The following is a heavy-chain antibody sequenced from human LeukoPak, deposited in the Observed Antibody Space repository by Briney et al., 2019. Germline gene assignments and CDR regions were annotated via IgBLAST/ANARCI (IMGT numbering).Heavy chain of an antibody. Sequence: GGSLRLSCAASGFAFKYYGMYWVRQAPNKGLEWVAFIRSDGTEKYYADSVKGRFTISRDNSKNTLFLQMNSLRAEDTAVYYCAKDLMTYYYDSGLGYWGQGTLVTVSS. D-gene: IGHD3-22*01. CDR1: GFAFKYYG. J-gene: IGHJ4*02. CDR3: AKDLMTYYYDSGLGY. CDR2: IRSDGTEK. V-gene: IGHV3-30*02.